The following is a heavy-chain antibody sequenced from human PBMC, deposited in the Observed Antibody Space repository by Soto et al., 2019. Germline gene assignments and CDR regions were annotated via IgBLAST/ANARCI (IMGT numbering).Heavy chain of an antibody. CDR2: IKYDGSNK. CDR1: GFTFSGSW. V-gene: IGHV3-33*08. Sequence: PGGSLRLSCVASGFTFSGSWMHWVRQAPGRGLEWVSVIKYDGSNKYYADSVKGRFTISRDNSKNTLYLQMNSLRAEDTAVFYCARGAAAGTETGLLFDYWGQGTLVTVSS. CDR3: ARGAAAGTETGLLFDY. D-gene: IGHD6-13*01. J-gene: IGHJ4*02.